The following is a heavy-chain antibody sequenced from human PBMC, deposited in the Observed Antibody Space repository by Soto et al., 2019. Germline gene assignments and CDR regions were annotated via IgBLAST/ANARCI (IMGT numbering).Heavy chain of an antibody. J-gene: IGHJ5*02. CDR2: INHSGST. CDR1: GGSFSGYY. CDR3: AIQSLGELSA. Sequence: LSLTCAVYGGSFSGYYWSWIRQPPGKGLEWIGEINHSGSTNYNPSLKSRVTISVDTSKNQFSLKLSSVTAADTAVYYCAIQSLGELSAWGQGTLVTVSS. V-gene: IGHV4-34*01. D-gene: IGHD3-16*02.